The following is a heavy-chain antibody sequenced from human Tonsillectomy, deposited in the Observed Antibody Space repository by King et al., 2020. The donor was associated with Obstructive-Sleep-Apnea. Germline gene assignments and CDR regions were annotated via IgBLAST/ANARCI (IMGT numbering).Heavy chain of an antibody. CDR3: ARIKKTYYYDASGYFDY. V-gene: IGHV3-11*01. CDR1: GFTFTDYY. Sequence: VQLVESGGGLVKPGGSLRLSCAASGFTFTDYYMSWIRQAPGKGLEWASYISSSGGTIYYADSVKGRFTISRDKAKNSLYLQMNSLRAEDTAVYYCARIKKTYYYDASGYFDYWGQGTQVTVSS. J-gene: IGHJ4*02. D-gene: IGHD3-22*01. CDR2: ISSSGGTI.